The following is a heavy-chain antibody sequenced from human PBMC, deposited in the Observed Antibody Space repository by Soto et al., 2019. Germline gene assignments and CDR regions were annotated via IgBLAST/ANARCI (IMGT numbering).Heavy chain of an antibody. V-gene: IGHV4-31*03. J-gene: IGHJ6*02. CDR1: GGSISSGGYY. CDR3: ARVEGQQLTYYYYGMDV. D-gene: IGHD6-13*01. CDR2: IYYSGST. Sequence: PSETLSLTCTVSGGSISSGGYYWIWIRHHPGKGLEWIGYIYYSGSTYYNPSLKSRVTISVDTSKNQFSLKLSSVTAADTAVYYCARVEGQQLTYYYYGMDVWGQGTTVTVSS.